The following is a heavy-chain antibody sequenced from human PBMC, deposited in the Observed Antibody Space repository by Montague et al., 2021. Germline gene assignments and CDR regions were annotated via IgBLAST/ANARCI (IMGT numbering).Heavy chain of an antibody. J-gene: IGHJ6*03. Sequence: SQTLSLTYTVSRSLINSDYYWCCMLRPPGRRLEWMISVSHGGRTYYNPSLKNRVTISVDTSTNHFSLKLSAVTAADTAMYYCARERDRYYCMDIWGKGTTITVSS. V-gene: IGHV4-38-2*02. CDR1: RSLINSDYY. CDR3: ARERDRYYCMDI. CDR2: VSHGGRT.